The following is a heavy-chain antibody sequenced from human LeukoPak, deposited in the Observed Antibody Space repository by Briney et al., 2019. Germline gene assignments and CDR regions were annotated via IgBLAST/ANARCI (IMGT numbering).Heavy chain of an antibody. CDR2: ISSSSSYI. CDR3: ARVDIFGSGSDY. Sequence: GGSLRLSCAASGFTFSSYSMNWVRQAPGKGLEWVSSISSSSSYIYYADSVKGRFTISRDNAKNSLYLQMNSLRAEDTAVYYCARVDIFGSGSDYWGQGTLVTVSS. CDR1: GFTFSSYS. V-gene: IGHV3-21*01. J-gene: IGHJ4*02. D-gene: IGHD5-12*01.